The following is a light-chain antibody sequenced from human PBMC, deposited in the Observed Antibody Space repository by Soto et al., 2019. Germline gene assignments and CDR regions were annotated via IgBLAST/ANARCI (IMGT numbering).Light chain of an antibody. V-gene: IGKV3-20*01. CDR1: QSVSSSY. Sequence: EIVLTQSPGTLSLSPGERATLSCRASQSVSSSYLAWYQQKPGQAPRLLIYGASSRATGIQDRFSCSGSGTDFTLTISRLEPDDFAVYYCQQYGSSPTFGGGTKVEIK. CDR2: GAS. J-gene: IGKJ4*01. CDR3: QQYGSSPT.